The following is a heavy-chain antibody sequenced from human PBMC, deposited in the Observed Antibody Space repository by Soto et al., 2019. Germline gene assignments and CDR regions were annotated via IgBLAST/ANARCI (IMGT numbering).Heavy chain of an antibody. D-gene: IGHD3-3*01. J-gene: IGHJ5*02. CDR3: TRQIEYYDFWSGYPNWFDP. V-gene: IGHV3-49*03. CDR1: GFTFGDYA. CDR2: IRSKAYGGTT. Sequence: SLRLSCTASGFTFGDYAMSWFRQAPGKXLEWVGFIRSKAYGGTTEYAASVKGRFTISRDDSKSIAYLQMNSLKTEDTAVYYSTRQIEYYDFWSGYPNWFDPWGQGTLVTVSS.